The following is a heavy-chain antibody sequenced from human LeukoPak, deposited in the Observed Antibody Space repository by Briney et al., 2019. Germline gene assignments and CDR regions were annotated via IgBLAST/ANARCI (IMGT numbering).Heavy chain of an antibody. D-gene: IGHD1-26*01. CDR1: GFTFSSYE. CDR2: ISGSGGTT. Sequence: GGSLRLSCAASGFTFSSYEMNWVRQAPGKGLEWVSYISGSGGTTYYADSVKGRFTISRDNSKNTLYLQMNSLRAEDTAVYYCAKGSGGDCFDYWGQGTLVTVSS. V-gene: IGHV3-23*01. CDR3: AKGSGGDCFDY. J-gene: IGHJ4*02.